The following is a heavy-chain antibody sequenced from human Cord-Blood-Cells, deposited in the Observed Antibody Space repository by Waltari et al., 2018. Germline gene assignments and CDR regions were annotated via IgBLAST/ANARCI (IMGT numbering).Heavy chain of an antibody. CDR2: IFSNDEK. V-gene: IGHV2-26*01. CDR1: GFSLSNARMG. Sequence: QVTLKESSPVLVKPTETLTLTCTVSGFSLSNARMGVSWIRQPPGKALEWIAHIFSNDEKSYSTSLKSRLTISKDTSKSQVVLTMTNMDPVDTATYYCARIRGTGSIMIAARDWYFDLWGRGTLVTVSS. CDR3: ARIRGTGSIMIAARDWYFDL. D-gene: IGHD6-6*01. J-gene: IGHJ2*01.